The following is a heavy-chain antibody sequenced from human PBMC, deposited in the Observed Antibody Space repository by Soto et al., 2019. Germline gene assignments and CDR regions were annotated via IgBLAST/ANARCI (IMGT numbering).Heavy chain of an antibody. V-gene: IGHV1-3*01. Sequence: VASVKGSCKASGYTFTSYAMHLVRPAPGQRLEWMGWINAGNGNTKYSQKFQGRVTITRDTSASTAYMELSSLRSEDTAVYYCARDMSGIAAAGWFDPWGQGTLVTVSS. CDR3: ARDMSGIAAAGWFDP. CDR2: INAGNGNT. D-gene: IGHD6-13*01. CDR1: GYTFTSYA. J-gene: IGHJ5*02.